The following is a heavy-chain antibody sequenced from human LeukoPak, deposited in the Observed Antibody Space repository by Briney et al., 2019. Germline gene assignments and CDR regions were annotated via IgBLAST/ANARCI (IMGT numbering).Heavy chain of an antibody. CDR3: AKLTTRDYFDY. V-gene: IGHV3-23*01. Sequence: GGSLRLSCAASGFTFSDYYMSWIRQAPGKGLEWVSAISGSGGSTYYADSVKGRFTISRDNSKNTLYLQMNSLRAEDTAVYYCAKLTTRDYFDYWGQGTLVTVSS. CDR2: ISGSGGST. CDR1: GFTFSDYY. D-gene: IGHD4-17*01. J-gene: IGHJ4*02.